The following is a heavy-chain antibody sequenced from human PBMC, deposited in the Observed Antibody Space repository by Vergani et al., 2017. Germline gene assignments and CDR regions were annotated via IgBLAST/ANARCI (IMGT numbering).Heavy chain of an antibody. CDR2: IYTSGNT. Sequence: QVQLQESGPGLVKPSQTLSLTCTVSGGSISSGTYYWSWIRQPAGKGLEWIGRIYTSGNTNYNPSLKSRVTISVDTSKNQFSLKLSSGTAADTAVYYCARDGFGGKYGSGSFDYWGQGTLVTVSS. D-gene: IGHD3-10*01. CDR1: GGSISSGTYY. CDR3: ARDGFGGKYGSGSFDY. V-gene: IGHV4-61*02. J-gene: IGHJ4*02.